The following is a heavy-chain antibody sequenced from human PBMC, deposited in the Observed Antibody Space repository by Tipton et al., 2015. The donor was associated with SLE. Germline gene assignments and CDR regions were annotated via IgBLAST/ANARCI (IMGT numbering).Heavy chain of an antibody. CDR1: GFTFDDYA. Sequence: SLRLSCAASGFTFDDYAMHWVRQAPGKGLEWVSAISGSGGSTYYADSVKGRFTISRDNSKNTLYLQMNSLRAEDTAVYYCASPTLAAVGDYYGMDVWGQGTTVTVSS. J-gene: IGHJ6*02. CDR2: ISGSGGST. V-gene: IGHV3-23*01. D-gene: IGHD6-13*01. CDR3: ASPTLAAVGDYYGMDV.